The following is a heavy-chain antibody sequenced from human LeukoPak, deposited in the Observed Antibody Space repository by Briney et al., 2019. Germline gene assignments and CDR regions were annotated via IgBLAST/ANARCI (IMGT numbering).Heavy chain of an antibody. V-gene: IGHV1-18*01. D-gene: IGHD2-2*01. CDR1: GYTFTSYG. Sequence: GASVKVSCKASGYTFTSYGISWVRQAPGQGLEWMGWISAYNGNTNYAQKLQGRVTMTTDTSTSTAYMELRSLRSDDTAVYYCARDSYCSSTSCYHGDFDYWGQGTLVTVSS. J-gene: IGHJ4*02. CDR2: ISAYNGNT. CDR3: ARDSYCSSTSCYHGDFDY.